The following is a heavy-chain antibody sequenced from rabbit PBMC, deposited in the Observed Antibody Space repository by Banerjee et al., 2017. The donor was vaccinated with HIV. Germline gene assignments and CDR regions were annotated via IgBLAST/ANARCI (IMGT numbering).Heavy chain of an antibody. D-gene: IGHD3-1*01. Sequence: QALEESGGDLVKPGASLTLTCTASGFSFSSSYYICWVRQAPGEGLEWIGTISTGGSGSAYYAIWAKGRFTISKTSSTAVTLQMTSLTSADTAPYFCARGSKLWGPGTLVTVS. J-gene: IGHJ6*01. CDR2: ISTGGSGSA. CDR1: GFSFSSSYY. V-gene: IGHV1S40*01. CDR3: ARGSKL.